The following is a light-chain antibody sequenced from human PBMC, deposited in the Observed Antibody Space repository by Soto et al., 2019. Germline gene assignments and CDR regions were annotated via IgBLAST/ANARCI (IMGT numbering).Light chain of an antibody. CDR3: QQYYNWPPLT. V-gene: IGKV3-15*01. CDR1: QSVSSN. CDR2: AAS. J-gene: IGKJ4*01. Sequence: EIVMTQSPATLSVSPGERATLSCWASQSVSSNLAWYQQKPGQAPRLLIYAASTRATGIPARFSGSWSGTEFTLTISSLQSEDFAVYYCQQYYNWPPLTFGGGTKVEIK.